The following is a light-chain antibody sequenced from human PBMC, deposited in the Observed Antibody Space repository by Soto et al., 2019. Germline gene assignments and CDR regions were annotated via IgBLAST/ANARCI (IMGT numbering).Light chain of an antibody. J-gene: IGKJ2*01. CDR1: EGVTSTF. CDR2: GVS. CDR3: HQYGRSPYT. V-gene: IGKV3-20*01. Sequence: DIVLTQSPGTLSLSPGESATLSCRASEGVTSTFLAWYQQRPGQAPRLLIHGVSSRATGIPDRFSGSGSGTDFTLTINRLEPEDFAVYYCHQYGRSPYTFGQGTKLEI.